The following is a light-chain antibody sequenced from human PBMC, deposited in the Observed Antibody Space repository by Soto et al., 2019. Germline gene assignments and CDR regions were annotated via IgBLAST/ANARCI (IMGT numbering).Light chain of an antibody. V-gene: IGKV1-39*01. J-gene: IGKJ1*01. CDR3: QQSYSTPRT. Sequence: DIQMTQSPSSLSASVGDRVTITCRASQSISSYLNWYQQKPGKAPKLLIYAASSLQSGVPSRFSGSGSGTDFTLTISSLQPEDVATYYCQQSYSTPRTFGHGTKVEI. CDR1: QSISSY. CDR2: AAS.